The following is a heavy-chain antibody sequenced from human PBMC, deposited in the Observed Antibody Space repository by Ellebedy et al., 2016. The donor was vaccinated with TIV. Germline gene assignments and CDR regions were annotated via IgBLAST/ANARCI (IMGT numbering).Heavy chain of an antibody. Sequence: GGSLRLSXAASGFTFSSYAMHWVRQAPGKGLEWVAVISYDRSNKYYADSVKGRFTISRDNSKNTLYLQMNSLRAEDTAVYYCARDLGTGYSYGYAVGGMDVWGQGTTVTVSS. CDR2: ISYDRSNK. V-gene: IGHV3-30-3*01. CDR3: ARDLGTGYSYGYAVGGMDV. J-gene: IGHJ6*02. CDR1: GFTFSSYA. D-gene: IGHD5-18*01.